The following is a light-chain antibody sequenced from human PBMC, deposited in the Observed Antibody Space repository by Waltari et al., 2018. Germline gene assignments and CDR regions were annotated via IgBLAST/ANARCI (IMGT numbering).Light chain of an antibody. V-gene: IGLV2-23*01. Sequence: QSALTQPASVSGSPGQSITISCTGTSSDVGSSNLVSWYQQHPGKAPKLIIYEANKRPSGVFNRFSGSKSGITASLRISGLQAEDEADYYCCSFAPTSILLFGGGTKLTV. J-gene: IGLJ3*02. CDR3: CSFAPTSILL. CDR1: SSDVGSSNL. CDR2: EAN.